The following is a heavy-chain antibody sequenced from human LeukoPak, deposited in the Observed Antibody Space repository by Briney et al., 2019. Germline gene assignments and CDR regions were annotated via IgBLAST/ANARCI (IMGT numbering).Heavy chain of an antibody. CDR1: GGSFSGYY. CDR2: INHSGST. D-gene: IGHD2-2*01. J-gene: IGHJ6*02. Sequence: PSQTLSLTCAVYGGSFSGYYWSWIRQPPGKGLEWIGEINHSGSTNYNPSLKSRVTISVDTSKNQFSLKLSSVTAADTAVYYCARGGILGYCSSTSCSYGDYYYGMDVWGQGPTVTVSS. CDR3: ARGGILGYCSSTSCSYGDYYYGMDV. V-gene: IGHV4-34*01.